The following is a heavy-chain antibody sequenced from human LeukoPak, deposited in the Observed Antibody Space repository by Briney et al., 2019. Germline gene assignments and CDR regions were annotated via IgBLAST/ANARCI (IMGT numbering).Heavy chain of an antibody. CDR3: ARFGWITMVRGALDY. CDR1: GFTLRNYW. V-gene: IGHV3-7*01. CDR2: IKEDGSEK. J-gene: IGHJ4*02. D-gene: IGHD3-10*01. Sequence: GGSLRLSCAASGFTLRNYWMSWVRQAPGKGLEWVANIKEDGSEKYYVDSVKGRFTISRDNAKNSLYLQMNSLRAEDTAVYYCARFGWITMVRGALDYWGQGTLVTVSS.